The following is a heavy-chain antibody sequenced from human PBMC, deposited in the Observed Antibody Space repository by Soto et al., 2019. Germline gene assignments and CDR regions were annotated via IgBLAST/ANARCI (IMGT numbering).Heavy chain of an antibody. J-gene: IGHJ3*02. Sequence: QVQLQESGPGLVKPSQTLSLTCTVSGGSISSGGYYWSWVRQHPGKGLEWIGYIYYSGTTDYNPFLNSRMTISEDKSKNQFSLRLSSVTAADTSVYYCASGRHIVESSGLTWLDAFDIWGQGTMVTVSS. CDR1: GGSISSGGYY. D-gene: IGHD6-19*01. CDR2: IYYSGTT. CDR3: ASGRHIVESSGLTWLDAFDI. V-gene: IGHV4-31*03.